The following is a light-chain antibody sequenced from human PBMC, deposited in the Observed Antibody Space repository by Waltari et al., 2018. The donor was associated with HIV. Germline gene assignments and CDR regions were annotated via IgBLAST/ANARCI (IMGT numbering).Light chain of an antibody. CDR2: GVT. V-gene: IGLV2-14*01. CDR1: NRNIGFFNP. CDR3: NSYSSDDTVV. J-gene: IGLJ2*01. Sequence: QSALTQPASVSGSPGQSLTIPCTGTNRNIGFFNPVSWYQQYPGKAPQLIIYGVTSRPPGVSNRFSGSKSGNTASLTISGLQTDDEAEYYCNSYSSDDTVVFGGGTKLTVL.